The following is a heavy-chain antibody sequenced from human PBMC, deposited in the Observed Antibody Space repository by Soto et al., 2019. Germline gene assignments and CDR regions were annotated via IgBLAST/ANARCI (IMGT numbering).Heavy chain of an antibody. CDR1: GYTFTSYY. J-gene: IGHJ4*02. CDR3: ATDRGYCSGGSCYGGPADY. V-gene: IGHV1-46*01. Sequence: QVQLVQSGAEVKKPGASVKVSCKASGYTFTSYYMHWVRQAPGQGLEWMGIINPSGGSTSYAQKFQGRVTIARDTSSSTVYMELSSLRSEDTAVYYCATDRGYCSGGSCYGGPADYWGQGTLVTVSS. D-gene: IGHD2-15*01. CDR2: INPSGGST.